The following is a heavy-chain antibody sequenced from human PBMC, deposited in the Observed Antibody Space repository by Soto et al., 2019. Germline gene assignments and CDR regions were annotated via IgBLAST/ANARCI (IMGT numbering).Heavy chain of an antibody. CDR3: ARRHRYCSGNSCYVVDY. J-gene: IGHJ4*02. Sequence: GESLKISCKGSGYSFTSYWIGWVRQMPGKGLEWMGIIFPGDSQSTYSPSFQGQVTISVDKSISTAYLQWSSLKASDTAMYYCARRHRYCSGNSCYVVDYWGQGTLVTVSS. CDR2: IFPGDSQS. V-gene: IGHV5-51*01. CDR1: GYSFTSYW. D-gene: IGHD2-2*01.